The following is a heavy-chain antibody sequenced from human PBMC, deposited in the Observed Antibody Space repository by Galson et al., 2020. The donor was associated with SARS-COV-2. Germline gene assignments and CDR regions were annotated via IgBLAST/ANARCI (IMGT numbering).Heavy chain of an antibody. V-gene: IGHV3-66*01. CDR2: IYSGGST. Sequence: GGSLRLSCAASGFTVSSNYMSWVRQAPGKGLEWVSVIYSGGSTYYADSVKGRFTISRDNSKNTLYLQMNSLRAEDTAVYYCARGFYDILTRDNWFDPWGQGTLVTVSS. CDR1: GFTVSSNY. J-gene: IGHJ5*02. D-gene: IGHD3-9*01. CDR3: ARGFYDILTRDNWFDP.